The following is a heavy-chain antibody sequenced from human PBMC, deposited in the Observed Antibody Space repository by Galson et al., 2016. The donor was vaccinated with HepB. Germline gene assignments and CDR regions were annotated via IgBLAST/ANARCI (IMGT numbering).Heavy chain of an antibody. CDR3: ATGSSKAYYDDEYFHN. CDR1: GFTFSNYA. D-gene: IGHD2-2*01. J-gene: IGHJ1*01. Sequence: SLRLSCAASGFTFSNYAMHWPPLAPGKGLEWVTTISFHGGDQFYADSGRGRFTISRDDSRNTVYPQMNNLRVEDTAVYYCATGSSKAYYDDEYFHNWGQGTLVTVSS. CDR2: ISFHGGDQ. V-gene: IGHV3-30*03.